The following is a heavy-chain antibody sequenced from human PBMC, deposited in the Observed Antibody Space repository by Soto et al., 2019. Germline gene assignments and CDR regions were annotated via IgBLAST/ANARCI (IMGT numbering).Heavy chain of an antibody. CDR2: IYYSGTT. D-gene: IGHD3-22*01. CDR3: ARSNSGYYKWFDP. Sequence: HLQLQESGPGLVKPSETLSLTCTVSGDSISSSNYYWGWIRQPPGKGLEWIANIYYSGTTYCNPSLKRRVAISVDTSKNHFSLKLSSVTAADTAIYYCARSNSGYYKWFDPWGQGTLVTVSS. CDR1: GDSISSSNYY. J-gene: IGHJ5*02. V-gene: IGHV4-39*02.